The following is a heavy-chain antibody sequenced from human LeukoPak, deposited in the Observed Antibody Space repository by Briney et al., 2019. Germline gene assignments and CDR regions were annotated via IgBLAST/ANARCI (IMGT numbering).Heavy chain of an antibody. J-gene: IGHJ5*02. D-gene: IGHD3-10*01. CDR1: GGTFSSYA. CDR3: ARVLGRLWFGELSITGNWFDP. CDR2: IIPIFGTA. Sequence: ASVKVSCKASGGTFSSYAISWVRQAPGQGLEWMGGIIPIFGTANYAQKFQGRVTITTDESTSTAHMELSSLRSEDTAVYYCARVLGRLWFGELSITGNWFDPWGQGTLVTVSS. V-gene: IGHV1-69*05.